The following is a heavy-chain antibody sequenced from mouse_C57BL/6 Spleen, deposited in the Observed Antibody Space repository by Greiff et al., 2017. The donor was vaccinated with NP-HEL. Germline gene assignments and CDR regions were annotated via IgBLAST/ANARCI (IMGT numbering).Heavy chain of an antibody. V-gene: IGHV1-82*01. J-gene: IGHJ3*01. Sequence: QVHVKQSGPELVKPGASVKISCKASGYAFSSSWMNWVKQRPGKGLEWIGRIYPGDGDTNYNGKFKGKATLTADKSSSTAYMQLSSLTSEDSAVYFCAREGYGTLFAYWGQGTLVTVSA. CDR2: IYPGDGDT. D-gene: IGHD1-1*01. CDR1: GYAFSSSW. CDR3: AREGYGTLFAY.